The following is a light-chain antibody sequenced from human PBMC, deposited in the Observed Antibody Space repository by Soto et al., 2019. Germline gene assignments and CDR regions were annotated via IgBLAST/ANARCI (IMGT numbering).Light chain of an antibody. CDR1: SSNIASNT. Sequence: QSVLTQPPSASGTPGQRVAISCSGSSSNIASNTVNWYQQLPGTAPKLLIYNNNHRPSGVLARFSGSKSGTSASLAISGLQSEDEADYYCAAWDDSLNGPLFGGGTKVT. CDR2: NNN. CDR3: AAWDDSLNGPL. J-gene: IGLJ2*01. V-gene: IGLV1-44*01.